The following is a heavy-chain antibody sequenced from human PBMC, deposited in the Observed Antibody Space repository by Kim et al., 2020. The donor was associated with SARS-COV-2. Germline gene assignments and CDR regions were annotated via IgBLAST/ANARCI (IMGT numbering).Heavy chain of an antibody. J-gene: IGHJ4*02. CDR2: SFN. Sequence: SFNNTADSVKGRFTLSRDNAKKSLYLQMNSLRAEDTAVYYCARGPYYFDYWGQGILVTVSS. CDR3: ARGPYYFDY. V-gene: IGHV3-11*05.